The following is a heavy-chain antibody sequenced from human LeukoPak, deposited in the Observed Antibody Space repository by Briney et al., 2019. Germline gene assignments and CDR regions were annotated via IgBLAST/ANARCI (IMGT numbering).Heavy chain of an antibody. CDR1: GFTFSSHG. V-gene: IGHV3-33*01. Sequence: SGGSLRLSCAASGFTFSSHGMHWVRQAPGKGLEWVAVIWYDGSKKYYADSVKGRFTISRDDSKNTLYLQMNSLRAEDTAVYYCARDDCSTTSCYGYWGQGTPVTVSS. CDR3: ARDDCSTTSCYGY. J-gene: IGHJ4*02. CDR2: IWYDGSKK. D-gene: IGHD2-2*01.